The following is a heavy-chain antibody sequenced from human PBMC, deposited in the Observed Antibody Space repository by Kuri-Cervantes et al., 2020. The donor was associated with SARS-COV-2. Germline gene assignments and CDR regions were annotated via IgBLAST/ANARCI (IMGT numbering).Heavy chain of an antibody. CDR3: ARDFLGRGEDAFDI. D-gene: IGHD2/OR15-2a*01. J-gene: IGHJ3*02. CDR1: GGSISSSSYY. CDR2: IYYSGST. V-gene: IGHV4-61*01. Sequence: SETLSLTCTVSGGSISSSSYYWGWIRQPPGKGLEWIGYIYYSGSTNYNPSLKSRVTISVDTSKNQFSLKLSSVTAADTAVYYCARDFLGRGEDAFDIWGQGTMVTVSS.